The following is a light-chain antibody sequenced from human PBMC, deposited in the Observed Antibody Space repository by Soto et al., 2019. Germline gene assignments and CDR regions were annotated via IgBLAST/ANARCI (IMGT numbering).Light chain of an antibody. CDR1: QSVSRD. CDR3: QQYDECPPT. Sequence: EIVMTQSPATLSVSPGERATLSCRAGQSVSRDLAWYQHKPGQAPRLLIYGASTRATGIPDRFSGSGSGIEFSLTISSLQSEEFAVYYCQQYDECPPTFGHGTKVEIK. V-gene: IGKV3-15*01. J-gene: IGKJ1*01. CDR2: GAS.